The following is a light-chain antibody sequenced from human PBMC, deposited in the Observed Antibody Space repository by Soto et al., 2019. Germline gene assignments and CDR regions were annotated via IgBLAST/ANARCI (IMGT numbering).Light chain of an antibody. CDR3: QHYNNWPPTWT. Sequence: EIVMTQSPATLSVSPGERATLSCRASQSISSNLAWHQQKPGQAPRVLIYGASTRATGVPARFSGSGSGTEFTPTISSLQSEDFAVYFCQHYNNWPPTWTFGQGTKV. CDR1: QSISSN. CDR2: GAS. V-gene: IGKV3-15*01. J-gene: IGKJ1*01.